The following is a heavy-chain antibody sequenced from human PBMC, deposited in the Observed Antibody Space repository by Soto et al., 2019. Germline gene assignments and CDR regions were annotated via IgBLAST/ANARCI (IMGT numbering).Heavy chain of an antibody. CDR3: ARDFTWLRLGCDDAFDI. CDR1: GFTVSSNY. J-gene: IGHJ3*02. CDR2: IYSGGST. Sequence: EVQLVESGGGLVQPGGSLRLSCAASGFTVSSNYMSWVRQAPGKGLEWVSVIYSGGSTYYADSVKGRFTISRDNSKNTLYLQMNSLRAEDTAVYYCARDFTWLRLGCDDAFDIWGQGAMVTVSS. V-gene: IGHV3-66*01. D-gene: IGHD5-12*01.